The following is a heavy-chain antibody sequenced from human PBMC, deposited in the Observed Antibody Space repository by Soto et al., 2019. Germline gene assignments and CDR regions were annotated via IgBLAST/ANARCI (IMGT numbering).Heavy chain of an antibody. J-gene: IGHJ6*02. Sequence: QVQLVESGGGVVQPGRSLRLSCAASGFTFSDYGMHWVRQAPGKGLEWVAMIWYDGSNENYADSVKGRFTISRDNAKSTLYLQMNSLRAEDTAVYSCARERRFLEWSVSYGMDVWGQGTTVTVSS. CDR1: GFTFSDYG. CDR2: IWYDGSNE. V-gene: IGHV3-33*01. CDR3: ARERRFLEWSVSYGMDV. D-gene: IGHD3-3*01.